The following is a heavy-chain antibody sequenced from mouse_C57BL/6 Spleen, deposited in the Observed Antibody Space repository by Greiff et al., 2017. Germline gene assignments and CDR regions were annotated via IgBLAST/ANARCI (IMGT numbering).Heavy chain of an antibody. CDR3: ARGYYGSIPYFDY. D-gene: IGHD1-1*01. J-gene: IGHJ2*01. Sequence: QVQLKESGPELVKPGASVKISCKASGYSFTSYYIHWVKQRPGQGLEWIGWIYPGSGNTKYNEKFKGKATLTADTSSSTAYMQLSSLTSEDSAVYYCARGYYGSIPYFDYWGQGTTLTVSS. V-gene: IGHV1-66*01. CDR1: GYSFTSYY. CDR2: IYPGSGNT.